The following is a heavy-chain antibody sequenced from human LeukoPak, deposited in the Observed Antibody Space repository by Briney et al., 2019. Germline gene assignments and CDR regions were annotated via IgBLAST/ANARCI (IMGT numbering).Heavy chain of an antibody. CDR1: GFTFSSYA. V-gene: IGHV3-23*01. CDR3: AKDPETYYYYGMDV. CDR2: ISGSGGST. J-gene: IGHJ6*02. Sequence: GGSLRLSCAASGFTFSSYAMSWVRQAPGKGLEWVSAISGSGGSTYYADSVKGRFTIPRDNSKNTLYLQMNSLRAEDTAVYYCAKDPETYYYYGMDVWGQGTTVTVSS.